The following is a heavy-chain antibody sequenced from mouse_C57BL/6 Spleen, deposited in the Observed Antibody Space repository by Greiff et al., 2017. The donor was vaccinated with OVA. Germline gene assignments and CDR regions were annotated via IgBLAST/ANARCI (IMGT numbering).Heavy chain of an antibody. D-gene: IGHD2-4*01. V-gene: IGHV1-66*01. Sequence: QVQLQQSGPELVKPGASVKISCKASGYSFTSYYIHWVKQRPGQGLEWIGWLYPGSGNTKYNEKFKGKATLTADTSSSTAYMQLSSLTSEDSAVYYCARSLIYYDYDGYYFDYWGQGTTLTASS. J-gene: IGHJ2*01. CDR1: GYSFTSYY. CDR3: ARSLIYYDYDGYYFDY. CDR2: LYPGSGNT.